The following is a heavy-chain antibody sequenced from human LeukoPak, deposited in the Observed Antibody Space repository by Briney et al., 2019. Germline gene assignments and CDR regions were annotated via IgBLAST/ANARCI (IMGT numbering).Heavy chain of an antibody. Sequence: ASVKVSCKTSGYTFTAYYVHWLRQAPGQRPEWMAWINPNSGGSYFAHKFQSRITLTRDTSISTAYMELNRLISDDTAVYYCATRPAYSSSFDYWGQGSLVTVSS. CDR3: ATRPAYSSSFDY. J-gene: IGHJ4*02. CDR2: INPNSGGS. V-gene: IGHV1-2*02. D-gene: IGHD6-6*01. CDR1: GYTFTAYY.